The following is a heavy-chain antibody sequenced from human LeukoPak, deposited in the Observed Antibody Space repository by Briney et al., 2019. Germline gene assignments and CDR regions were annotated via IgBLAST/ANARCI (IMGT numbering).Heavy chain of an antibody. CDR2: IIPFLGTT. V-gene: IGHV1-69*11. J-gene: IGHJ4*02. CDR1: GGVFTTYA. Sequence: SVKVSCKASGGVFTTYAVSWVRQAPGQGLEWMGSIIPFLGTTNYAQKFQGRVTITADEPTRTAYMELTYVRSDDTAVYYCTIIPNVILFTHYFEXXGQGTLVTVSS. D-gene: IGHD2-21*01. CDR3: TIIPNVILFTHYFEX.